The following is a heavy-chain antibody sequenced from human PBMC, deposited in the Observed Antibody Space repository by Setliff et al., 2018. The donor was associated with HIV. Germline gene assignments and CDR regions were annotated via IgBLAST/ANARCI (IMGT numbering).Heavy chain of an antibody. CDR3: ARTRGYCSKTSCYALRGPDY. CDR1: GGSFSRYY. J-gene: IGHJ4*02. Sequence: SETLSLTCAVYGGSFSRYYWNWIRQSPGKGLEWIGEINHSGSTNYNPSLKSRVTISVDTSKNQFSLKLSSATAADTAVYYCARTRGYCSKTSCYALRGPDYWGQGTLVTVSS. CDR2: INHSGST. D-gene: IGHD2-2*01. V-gene: IGHV4-34*01.